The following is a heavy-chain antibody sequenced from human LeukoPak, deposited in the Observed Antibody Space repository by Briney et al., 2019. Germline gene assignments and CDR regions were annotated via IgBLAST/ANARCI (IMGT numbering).Heavy chain of an antibody. CDR1: GHKFTNYW. D-gene: IGHD2-2*01. J-gene: IGHJ4*02. CDR2: IYPRDSDT. CDR3: ARQGVVPHFDY. Sequence: GESLKISCKGSGHKFTNYWIAWVRQMPGQGLEWLGIIYPRDSDTRYSPSFQGQVTISVDTSIDTAYLQWSSVRASDTAMYYCARQGVVPHFDYWGQGTLVTVSS. V-gene: IGHV5-51*01.